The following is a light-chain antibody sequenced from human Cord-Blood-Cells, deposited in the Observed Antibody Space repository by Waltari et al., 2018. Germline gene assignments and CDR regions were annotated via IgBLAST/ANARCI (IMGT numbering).Light chain of an antibody. CDR3: CSYAGSSNVV. Sequence: QSALTQPASVSGSPGQSITIPCTGTSSDVGRYNLVPWYQQPPGKAPKLMIYEGSKRPSGVSNRFAGSKSGNTASLTISGLQAEDEADYYCCSYAGSSNVVFGGGTKLTVL. J-gene: IGLJ2*01. V-gene: IGLV2-23*01. CDR1: SSDVGRYNL. CDR2: EGS.